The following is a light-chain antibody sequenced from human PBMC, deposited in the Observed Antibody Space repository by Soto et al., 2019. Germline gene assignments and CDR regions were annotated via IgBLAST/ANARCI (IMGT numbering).Light chain of an antibody. CDR2: DVS. CDR3: ISYTTSSTVV. Sequence: QSALTQPASVSGSPGQSITISCTGTSSDIGHYNYVSWYQQHPGKAPKLMIYDVSNRPSGVSNRFSGSKSGNTASLTISGLQAEDEADYYCISYTTSSTVVFGGGTKLTVL. CDR1: SSDIGHYNY. V-gene: IGLV2-14*03. J-gene: IGLJ2*01.